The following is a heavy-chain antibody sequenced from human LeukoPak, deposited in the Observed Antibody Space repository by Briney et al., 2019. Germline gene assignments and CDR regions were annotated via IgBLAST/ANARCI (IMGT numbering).Heavy chain of an antibody. D-gene: IGHD3-10*01. CDR3: ARELWTPLRGYGSGSLDY. J-gene: IGHJ4*02. CDR1: GGSISSGGYS. CDR2: IYYSGST. V-gene: IGHV4-31*11. Sequence: QTSETLSLTCAVSGGSISSGGYSWSWIRQHPGKGLEWIGYIYYSGSTYYNPSLKSRVTISVDTSKNQFSLKLSSVTAADTAVYYCARELWTPLRGYGSGSLDYWGQGTLVTVSS.